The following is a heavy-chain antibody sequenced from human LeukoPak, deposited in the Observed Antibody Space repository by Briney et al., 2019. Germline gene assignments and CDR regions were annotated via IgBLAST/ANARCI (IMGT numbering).Heavy chain of an antibody. CDR3: AGGNTWPGLSY. CDR2: IYTAGST. V-gene: IGHV3-53*01. J-gene: IGHJ4*02. D-gene: IGHD6-25*01. CDR1: GFTVSSNY. Sequence: GGSLRLSCAASGFTVSSNYMSWVRQAPGKGLEWVSVIYTAGSTYNADSVKGRFTISRDKSKNTLYLQMNTLRAEDTAVYFCAGGNTWPGLSYWGQGTLLTVSS.